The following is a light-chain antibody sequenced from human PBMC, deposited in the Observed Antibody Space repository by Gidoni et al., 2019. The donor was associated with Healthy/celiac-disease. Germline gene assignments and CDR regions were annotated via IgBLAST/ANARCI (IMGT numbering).Light chain of an antibody. CDR2: WAS. Sequence: IVMTQSPDSLAVSLGERATINCKSSQSVLYSSNNMNYLAWYQQKPGQPPKLLIYWASTRESGVPDRFSGGGSGTDFTLTISSLQAEDVAVYYCQQYYSTPLTFGGGTKVEIK. CDR1: QSVLYSSNNMNY. J-gene: IGKJ4*01. CDR3: QQYYSTPLT. V-gene: IGKV4-1*01.